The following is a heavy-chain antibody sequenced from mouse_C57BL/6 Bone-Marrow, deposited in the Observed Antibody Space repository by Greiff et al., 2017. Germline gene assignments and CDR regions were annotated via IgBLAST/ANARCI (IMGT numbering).Heavy chain of an antibody. CDR2: IDPENGDT. CDR1: GFNIKDDY. Sequence: VQLQQSGAELVRPGASVKLSCTASGFNIKDDYMHWVKQRPEQGLEWIGWIDPENGDTEYASKFQGKATIPADTSSNTAYLQLSSLTSEDTAVYYCSYYYGSSYYYAMDYWGQGTSVTVSS. V-gene: IGHV14-4*01. CDR3: SYYYGSSYYYAMDY. D-gene: IGHD1-1*01. J-gene: IGHJ4*01.